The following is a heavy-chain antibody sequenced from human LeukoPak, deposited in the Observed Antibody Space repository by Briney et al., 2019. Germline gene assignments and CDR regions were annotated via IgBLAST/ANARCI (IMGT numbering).Heavy chain of an antibody. CDR1: GFTFSSYG. CDR3: AKDGVGTSGWRI. D-gene: IGHD6-19*01. V-gene: IGHV3-30*02. Sequence: GGSLRLSCAASGFTFSSYGMHWVRQAPGKGLEWVAFIWYDGSNKYYADSVKGRFTISRDNSKNTLHLQMNSLRGEDKAVYYCAKDGVGTSGWRIWGQGTLVTVSS. CDR2: IWYDGSNK. J-gene: IGHJ4*02.